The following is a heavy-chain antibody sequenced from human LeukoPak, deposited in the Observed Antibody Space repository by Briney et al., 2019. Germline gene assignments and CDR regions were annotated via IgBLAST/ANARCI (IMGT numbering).Heavy chain of an antibody. Sequence: WGSLRLPCAASGITFSSYGMSWVRQAPGKGLEWVANIKQDGSEKYYVDSVKGRFAISRDIAKNSLYLQMNSLRDEDTAVYYCARFGSGRTFFYLDNWGQGSLVTVSS. CDR1: GITFSSYG. V-gene: IGHV3-7*01. D-gene: IGHD3-10*01. J-gene: IGHJ4*02. CDR3: ARFGSGRTFFYLDN. CDR2: IKQDGSEK.